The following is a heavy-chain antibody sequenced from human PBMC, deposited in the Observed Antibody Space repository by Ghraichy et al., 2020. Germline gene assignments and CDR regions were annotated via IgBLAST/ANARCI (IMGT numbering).Heavy chain of an antibody. J-gene: IGHJ6*02. CDR3: ASKRTVTTSYYYYYYGMDV. D-gene: IGHD4-17*01. CDR2: IYYSGST. Sequence: SETLSLTCTVSGGSVSSGSYYWSWIRQPPGKGLEWIGYIYYSGSTNYNPSLKSRVTISVDTSKNQFSLKLSSVTAADTAVYYCASKRTVTTSYYYYYYGMDVWGQGTTVTVSS. CDR1: GGSVSSGSYY. V-gene: IGHV4-61*01.